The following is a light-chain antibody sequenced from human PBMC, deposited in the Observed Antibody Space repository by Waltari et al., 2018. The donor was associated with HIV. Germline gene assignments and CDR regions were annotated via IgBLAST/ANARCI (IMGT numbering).Light chain of an antibody. CDR2: EVS. CDR1: SSDVRISNL. V-gene: IGLV2-23*02. CDR3: CSYAGSGDV. J-gene: IGLJ1*01. Sequence: QSALTQPASVSASPGQSVPISCTGTSSDVRISNLVSWYQQHPGKAPKLMIYEVSKRPSGVSNRFSGSKSGNTASLTIAGLQAEDEADYYCCSYAGSGDVFGTGTKVTVL.